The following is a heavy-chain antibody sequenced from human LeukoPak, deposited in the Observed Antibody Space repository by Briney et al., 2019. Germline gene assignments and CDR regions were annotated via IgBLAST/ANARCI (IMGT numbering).Heavy chain of an antibody. V-gene: IGHV1-69*05. CDR3: ARSHYDNSAFDI. D-gene: IGHD3-16*01. CDR1: GGTFSSYA. Sequence: SVKVSCRASGGTFSSYAISWVRQAPGQGLEWMGGIIPIFGTANYAQKFQGRVTITTDESTSTAYMELSSLRSEDTAVYYCARSHYDNSAFDIWGQGTMVTVSS. CDR2: IIPIFGTA. J-gene: IGHJ3*02.